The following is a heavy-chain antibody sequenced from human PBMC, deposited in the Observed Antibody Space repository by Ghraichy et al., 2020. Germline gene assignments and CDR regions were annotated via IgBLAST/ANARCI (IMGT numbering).Heavy chain of an antibody. CDR3: AKDGEQWLVRNAFDI. J-gene: IGHJ3*02. CDR2: ISGSGGST. D-gene: IGHD6-19*01. Sequence: MSGVREAAGKGLEWVSAISGSGGSTYYADSVKGRFTISRDNSKNTLYLQMNSLRAEDTAVYYCAKDGEQWLVRNAFDIWGQGTMVTVSS. V-gene: IGHV3-23*01.